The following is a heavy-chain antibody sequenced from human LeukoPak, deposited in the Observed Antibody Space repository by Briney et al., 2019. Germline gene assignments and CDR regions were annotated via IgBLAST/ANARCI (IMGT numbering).Heavy chain of an antibody. CDR2: INPNSGGT. Sequence: ASVKVSCKASGYTFTSYYMHWVRQAPGQGLEWMGWINPNSGGTKYVQKFQGRVTMTRSTSVSTAYMELSSLRSEDTAVYYCVAVANWGQGTLVTVSS. CDR3: VAVAN. D-gene: IGHD6-19*01. J-gene: IGHJ4*02. V-gene: IGHV1-2*02. CDR1: GYTFTSYY.